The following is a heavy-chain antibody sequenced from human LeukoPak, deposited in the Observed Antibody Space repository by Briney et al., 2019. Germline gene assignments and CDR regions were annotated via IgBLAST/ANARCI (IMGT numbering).Heavy chain of an antibody. CDR2: ISSSSSVI. CDR1: GFTFSNHH. J-gene: IGHJ4*02. D-gene: IGHD6-13*01. CDR3: ARDMGITGADDS. V-gene: IGHV3-48*01. Sequence: GSLRLSCSASGFTFSNHHMTWVRQAPGKGLEWVSYISSSSSVIYYAESVKGRFTISRDNVRNSLFLQMNSLRVDDTAVYYCARDMGITGADDSWGQGTLVTVSS.